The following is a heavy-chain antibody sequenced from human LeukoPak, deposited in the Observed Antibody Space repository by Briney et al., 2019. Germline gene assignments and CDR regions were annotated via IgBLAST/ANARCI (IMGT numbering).Heavy chain of an antibody. V-gene: IGHV4-61*02. J-gene: IGHJ4*02. CDR3: ARDTGYYFGSGNYLYYFDY. CDR2: IYTSGST. D-gene: IGHD3-10*01. CDR1: GGSISSGSYY. Sequence: SQTLSLTCTVSGGSISSGSYYWSWIRQPAGKGLEWIGRIYTSGSTNYNPSLKSRVTISVGTSKNQFSLKLSSVTAADTAVYYCARDTGYYFGSGNYLYYFDYWGQGTLVTVSS.